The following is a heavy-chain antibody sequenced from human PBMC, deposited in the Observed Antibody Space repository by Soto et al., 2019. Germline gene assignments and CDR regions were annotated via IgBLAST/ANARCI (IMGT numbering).Heavy chain of an antibody. V-gene: IGHV3-48*01. CDR2: ISYSSRTI. J-gene: IGHJ4*02. Sequence: EVHLVESGGDLVQPGGSLRLSCAASGFSFSDYTMIWVRQAPGKGLEWVSYISYSSRTIHYADSVKGRFTISRDNGKNSLYLQMNNLRAEDTAVYYCARWEAGAEYWGQGTLVTVSS. CDR3: ARWEAGAEY. D-gene: IGHD1-26*01. CDR1: GFSFSDYT.